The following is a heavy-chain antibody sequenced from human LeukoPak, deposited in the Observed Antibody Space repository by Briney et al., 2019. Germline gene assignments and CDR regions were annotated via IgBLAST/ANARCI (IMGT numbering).Heavy chain of an antibody. V-gene: IGHV4-38-2*02. CDR1: GYSISSGYY. Sequence: SQTLSLTCTVSGYSISSGYYWGWIRQPPGKGLEWIGSIYHSGSTYYNPSLKSRVTISVDTSKNQFSLKPSSVTAADTAVYYCARTWTYYYGSGSPRSWFDPWGQGTLVTVSS. CDR3: ARTWTYYYGSGSPRSWFDP. CDR2: IYHSGST. D-gene: IGHD3-10*01. J-gene: IGHJ5*02.